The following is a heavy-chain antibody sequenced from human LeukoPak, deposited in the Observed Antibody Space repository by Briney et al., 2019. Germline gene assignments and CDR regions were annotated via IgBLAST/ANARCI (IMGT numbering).Heavy chain of an antibody. Sequence: SETLSLTCTVSGGSFSNYNYYWGWIRQSPGKRLEWIGSIHYVGSTYYNPSLKSRVTISVDTSKNQFSLNLSSVTAADTAVYYCARQNNFDFWSGFFDYWGLGALVTVSS. V-gene: IGHV4-39*01. CDR1: GGSFSNYNYY. CDR2: IHYVGST. J-gene: IGHJ4*02. CDR3: ARQNNFDFWSGFFDY. D-gene: IGHD3-3*01.